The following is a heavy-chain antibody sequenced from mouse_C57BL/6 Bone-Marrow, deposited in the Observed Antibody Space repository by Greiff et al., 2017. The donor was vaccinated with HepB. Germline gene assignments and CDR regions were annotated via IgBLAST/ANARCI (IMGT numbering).Heavy chain of an antibody. CDR1: GYTFTDHI. V-gene: IGHV1-11*01. CDR3: GRDITTVVATDY. J-gene: IGHJ2*01. CDR2: ICTVSGEI. D-gene: IGHD1-1*01. Sequence: QVQLQQSGAELASPGASLTLSCKASGYTFTDHIMNWVQKRPGQGLEWIGRICTVSGEINYNQKFMGKATFSVDRSSSTVYMVLNSLTSEDPAVYYCGRDITTVVATDYWGQGTTLTVSS.